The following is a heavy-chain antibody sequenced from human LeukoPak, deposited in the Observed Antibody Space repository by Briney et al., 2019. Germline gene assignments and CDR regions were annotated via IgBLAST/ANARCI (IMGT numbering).Heavy chain of an antibody. CDR2: ISSSSSYT. CDR1: GGSFSGYS. CDR3: ARGGVPHAWRYYYDSSGYPPDY. Sequence: PSETLSLTCAVYGGSFSGYSWSWIRQAPGKGLEWVSYISSSSSYTNYADSVKGRFTISRDNAKNSLYLQMNSLRAEDTAVYYCARGGVPHAWRYYYDSSGYPPDYWGQGTLVTVSS. D-gene: IGHD3-22*01. V-gene: IGHV3-11*06. J-gene: IGHJ4*02.